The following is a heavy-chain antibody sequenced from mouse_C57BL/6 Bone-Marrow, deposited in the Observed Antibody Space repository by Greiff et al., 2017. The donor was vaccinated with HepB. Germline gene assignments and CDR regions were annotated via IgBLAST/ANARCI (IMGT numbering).Heavy chain of an antibody. V-gene: IGHV1-69*01. CDR3: ASDGYSLYWYFDV. J-gene: IGHJ1*03. CDR1: GYTFTSYW. CDR2: IDPSDSYT. D-gene: IGHD2-3*01. Sequence: QVQLQQPGAELVMPGASVKLSCKASGYTFTSYWMHWVKQRPGQGLEWIGEIDPSDSYTNYNQKFKGKSTLTVDKSSSTAYMQLSSLTSEDSAVYYGASDGYSLYWYFDVWGTGTTVTVSS.